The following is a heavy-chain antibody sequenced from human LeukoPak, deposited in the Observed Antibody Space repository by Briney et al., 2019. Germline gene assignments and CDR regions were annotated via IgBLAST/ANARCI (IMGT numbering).Heavy chain of an antibody. CDR2: IVARGDVT. D-gene: IGHD1-26*01. Sequence: GGSLRLSCTVSGFAFSGYAMSWVRQAPGKGPEWVSSIVARGDVTYSADSVKGRFTISRDNSKRTLFLQMNSLRAEDTAVYYCAKVHYTASFPGSFPGRNYFDSWGQGSLVTVSS. V-gene: IGHV3-23*01. CDR3: AKVHYTASFPGSFPGRNYFDS. CDR1: GFAFSGYA. J-gene: IGHJ4*02.